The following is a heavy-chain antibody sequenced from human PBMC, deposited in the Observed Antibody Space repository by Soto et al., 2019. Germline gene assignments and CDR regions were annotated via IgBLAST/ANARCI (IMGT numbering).Heavy chain of an antibody. CDR3: AGIRNCLIDY. V-gene: IGHV3-33*01. CDR1: GFTFSAYG. J-gene: IGHJ4*02. D-gene: IGHD1-20*01. Sequence: QVQLVESGGGVVQPGRSLRLSCAASGFTFSAYGMHWVRQAPGKGLEWVAVIWYDGSNKSYTDSVKGRFTISRDNSKNTWYLQMNSLRAEDTAVYYGAGIRNCLIDYWGQGTLVIVSS. CDR2: IWYDGSNK.